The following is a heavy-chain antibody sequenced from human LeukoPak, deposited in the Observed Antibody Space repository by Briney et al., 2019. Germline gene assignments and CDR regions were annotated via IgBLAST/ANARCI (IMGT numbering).Heavy chain of an antibody. D-gene: IGHD5-24*01. J-gene: IGHJ4*02. CDR2: RNPNSGNT. CDR1: GYTFTSYD. V-gene: IGHV1-8*01. Sequence: ASVKVSCKASGYTFTSYDINWVRQATGQGLEWMGWRNPNSGNTGYAHKFQGRVTMTRNTSISTAYMELSSLRSEDTAVYYCARVGPASLEDGYNFDYWGQGTLVTVSS. CDR3: ARVGPASLEDGYNFDY.